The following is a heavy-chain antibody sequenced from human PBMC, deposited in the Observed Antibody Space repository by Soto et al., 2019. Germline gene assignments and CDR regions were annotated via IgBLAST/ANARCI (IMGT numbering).Heavy chain of an antibody. CDR2: ISGSGGST. CDR3: AKDLYCSGGSCYSEWAFDI. V-gene: IGHV3-23*01. Sequence: EVQLLESGGGLVKPGGSLRLSCAASGFTFSSYAMSWVRQAPGKGLEWVSAISGSGGSTYYADSVKGRFTISRDNSKNTLYLQMNSLRAEDTAVYYCAKDLYCSGGSCYSEWAFDIWGQGTMVTVSS. D-gene: IGHD2-15*01. CDR1: GFTFSSYA. J-gene: IGHJ3*02.